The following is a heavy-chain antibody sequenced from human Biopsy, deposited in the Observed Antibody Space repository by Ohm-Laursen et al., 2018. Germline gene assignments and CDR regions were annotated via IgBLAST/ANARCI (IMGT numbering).Heavy chain of an antibody. CDR3: ARERQFRFLEGAFDY. Sequence: GTLSLTCTVSGGSISDDYWNWIRQPPGKGLQVIGYISSGGRAKYNPSLKSQLTISLDTSKNQLSLRLSSVTAADSAIYYCARERQFRFLEGAFDYWGQGILVTVSS. CDR2: ISSGGRA. V-gene: IGHV4-59*01. CDR1: GGSISDDY. J-gene: IGHJ4*02. D-gene: IGHD3-3*01.